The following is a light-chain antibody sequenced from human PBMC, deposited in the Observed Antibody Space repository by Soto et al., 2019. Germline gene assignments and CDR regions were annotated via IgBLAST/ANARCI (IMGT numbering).Light chain of an antibody. J-gene: IGLJ1*01. V-gene: IGLV2-14*01. CDR1: SSDVGGYNY. CDR2: EVS. Sequence: QSVLTQPASVSGSAGQSITISCTGTSSDVGGYNYVSWYQQHPGKAPKLMIYEVSNRPSGVSNRFSGSKSGNTASLTISGLQAEDEADYYCSSYTSSSDVFGTGTKVTVL. CDR3: SSYTSSSDV.